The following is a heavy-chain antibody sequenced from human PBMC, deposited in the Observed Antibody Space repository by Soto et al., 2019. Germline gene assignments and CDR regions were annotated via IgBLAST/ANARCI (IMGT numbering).Heavy chain of an antibody. V-gene: IGHV3-74*01. Sequence: PGGSVRLSXAASGFTFSSYWMHWVRQAPGKGLVWVSRINSDGSSTSYADSVKGRFTISRDNAKNTLYLQMNSLRAEDTAVYYCARDQTGTLFDYWGQGTLVTVSS. CDR2: INSDGSST. CDR1: GFTFSSYW. D-gene: IGHD1-7*01. J-gene: IGHJ4*02. CDR3: ARDQTGTLFDY.